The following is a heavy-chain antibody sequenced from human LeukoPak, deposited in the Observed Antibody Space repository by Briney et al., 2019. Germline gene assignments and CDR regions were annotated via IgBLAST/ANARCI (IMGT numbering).Heavy chain of an antibody. CDR3: ARAQILPSYIDY. Sequence: PSETLSLTCTVSGGSISSYYWSWIRQPPGKGLEWVGYIYYNESTNYNPSLKSRVTISVDTSKNQFSLKLSSVTAADTAVYYCARAQILPSYIDYWGQGTLVTVSS. CDR2: IYYNEST. CDR1: GGSISSYY. D-gene: IGHD2-15*01. V-gene: IGHV4-59*01. J-gene: IGHJ4*02.